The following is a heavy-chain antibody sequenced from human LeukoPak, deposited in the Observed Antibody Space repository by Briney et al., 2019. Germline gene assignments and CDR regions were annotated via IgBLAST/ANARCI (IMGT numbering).Heavy chain of an antibody. V-gene: IGHV4-59*01. J-gene: IGHJ5*02. CDR1: GGSIGSYY. CDR3: ARGTLMVGP. Sequence: SETLSLTCIVSGGSIGSYYWSWIRQPPGKGLEWIGYINYSGTTNYNPSLKSRVSISVDTSKNQFSLKLSSVTAADTAVYYCARGTLMVGPWGQGTQVTVSS. CDR2: INYSGTT. D-gene: IGHD2-8*01.